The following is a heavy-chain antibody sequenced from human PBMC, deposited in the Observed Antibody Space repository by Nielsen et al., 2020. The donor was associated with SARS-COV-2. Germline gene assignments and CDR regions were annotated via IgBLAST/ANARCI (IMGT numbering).Heavy chain of an antibody. V-gene: IGHV3-48*03. CDR2: ISSSGSTI. D-gene: IGHD6-6*01. J-gene: IGHJ6*02. CDR3: AKNLIAARRMGYYYGMDV. Sequence: GESLKISCAASGFTFSSYEMNWVRQAPGKGLEWVSYISSSGSTIYYADSVKGRFTISRDNAKNSLYLQMNSLRAEDTAVYYCAKNLIAARRMGYYYGMDVWGQGTTVTSP. CDR1: GFTFSSYE.